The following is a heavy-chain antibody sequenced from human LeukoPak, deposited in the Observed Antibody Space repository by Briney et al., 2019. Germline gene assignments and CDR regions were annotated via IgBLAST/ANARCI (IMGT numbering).Heavy chain of an antibody. D-gene: IGHD3-3*01. CDR3: ARDETSWTIFGVDH. J-gene: IGHJ4*02. CDR1: GCTFTGYY. Sequence: ASVKVSCKASGCTFTGYYMHWVRQAPGQGLEWMGWINPNSGGTNYAQKFQGRVTMTRDTSISTAYMELSRLRSEDTAVYYCARDETSWTIFGVDHWGQGTLVTVSS. V-gene: IGHV1-2*02. CDR2: INPNSGGT.